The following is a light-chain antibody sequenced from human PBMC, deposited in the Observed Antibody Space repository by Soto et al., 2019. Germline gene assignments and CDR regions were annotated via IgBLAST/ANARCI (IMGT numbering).Light chain of an antibody. V-gene: IGLV1-40*01. J-gene: IGLJ3*02. CDR2: GNS. Sequence: QSVLTQPPSVSGAPGQRVTISCTGSSSNIGAGYDVHWYQLPGTAPKLLIYGNSNRPSGVPDRFSGSKSGTSASLAITGLQAEDEADYYCQSYDSSLSALFGGGTKLTVL. CDR3: QSYDSSLSAL. CDR1: SSNIGAGYD.